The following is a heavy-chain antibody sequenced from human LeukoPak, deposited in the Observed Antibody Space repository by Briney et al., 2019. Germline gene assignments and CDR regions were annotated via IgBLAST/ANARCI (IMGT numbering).Heavy chain of an antibody. CDR1: GYIFTSYY. D-gene: IGHD5-18*01. CDR2: INPSGGST. J-gene: IGHJ4*02. V-gene: IGHV1-46*01. CDR3: ARSGYSHDPLDY. Sequence: ASVKVSCKASGYIFTSYYMHWVRQAPGQGLEWMGIINPSGGSTSYAQKFQGRVTMTRDMSTSTVYMELSSLRFEDTAVYYCARSGYSHDPLDYWGQGTLVTVSS.